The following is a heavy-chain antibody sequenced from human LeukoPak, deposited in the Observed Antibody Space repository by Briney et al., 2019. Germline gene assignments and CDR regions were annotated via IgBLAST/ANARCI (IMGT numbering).Heavy chain of an antibody. V-gene: IGHV4-39*07. CDR1: GGSISSSSYY. CDR3: ARVTYYYDSSGYYFNY. J-gene: IGHJ4*02. CDR2: IYYSGST. Sequence: SETLSLTCAVSGGSISSSSYYWGWIRQPPGKGLEWIGSIYYSGSTYYNPSLKSRVTISVDTSKNQFSLKLSSVTAADTAVYYCARVTYYYDSSGYYFNYWGQGTLVTVSS. D-gene: IGHD3-22*01.